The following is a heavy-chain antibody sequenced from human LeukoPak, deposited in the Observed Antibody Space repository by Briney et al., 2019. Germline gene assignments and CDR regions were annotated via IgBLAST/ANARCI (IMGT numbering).Heavy chain of an antibody. J-gene: IGHJ4*02. D-gene: IGHD1-26*01. CDR3: ATPYSGGQKWLFGY. Sequence: GGSLRLSCAASGFTFSSYAMSWVRQAPGKGLEWVSAISGGGGSTYYADSVKGRFTISRDNSKNTLYLQMNSLRAEDTAVYYCATPYSGGQKWLFGYWGQGTLVTVSS. V-gene: IGHV3-23*01. CDR2: ISGGGGST. CDR1: GFTFSSYA.